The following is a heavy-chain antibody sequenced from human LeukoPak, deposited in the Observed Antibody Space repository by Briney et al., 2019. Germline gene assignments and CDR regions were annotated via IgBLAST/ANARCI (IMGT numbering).Heavy chain of an antibody. Sequence: SVKVSCKASGGTFSSYAISWVRQAPGQGLEWMGRIIPIFGTANYAQKFQGRVTITTDESTSTAYMELSSLRSEDTAVYYCGRRADTYCGGDCYSSWGQGTLVTVSS. CDR1: GGTFSSYA. V-gene: IGHV1-69*05. D-gene: IGHD2-21*02. CDR2: IIPIFGTA. CDR3: GRRADTYCGGDCYSS. J-gene: IGHJ5*02.